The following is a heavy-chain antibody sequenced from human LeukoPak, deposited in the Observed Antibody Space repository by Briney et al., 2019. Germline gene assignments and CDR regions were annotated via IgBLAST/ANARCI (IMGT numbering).Heavy chain of an antibody. CDR1: GGPFSGYY. V-gene: IGHV4-34*01. J-gene: IGHJ4*02. CDR3: ARGRGSYFDY. D-gene: IGHD5-12*01. Sequence: SETLSLTCAVYGGPFSGYYWSWIRQPPGKGLEWIGEINHSGSTNYNPSLKSRVTISVDTSKNQFSLKLSSVTAADTAVYYCARGRGSYFDYWGQGTLVTVSS. CDR2: INHSGST.